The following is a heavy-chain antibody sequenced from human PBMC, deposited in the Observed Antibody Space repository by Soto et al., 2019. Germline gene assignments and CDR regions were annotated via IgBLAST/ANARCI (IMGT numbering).Heavy chain of an antibody. Sequence: GGSLRLSCAASGFTFGIYGMHWVRQAPGKGLEWVAVIWYDGSNKYYADSVKGRFTISRDNSKNTLYLQMNSLRAEDTAVCYCAREYIAARGGFFGCWGQGALVTVSS. CDR2: IWYDGSNK. CDR3: AREYIAARGGFFGC. J-gene: IGHJ1*01. D-gene: IGHD6-6*01. CDR1: GFTFGIYG. V-gene: IGHV3-33*01.